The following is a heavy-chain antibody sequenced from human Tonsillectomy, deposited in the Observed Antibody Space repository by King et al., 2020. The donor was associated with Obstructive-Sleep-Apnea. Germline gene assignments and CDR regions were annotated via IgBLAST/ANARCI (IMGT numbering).Heavy chain of an antibody. CDR1: GGSISSSSYY. Sequence: QLQESGPGLVKPSETLSLTCTVSGGSISSSSYYWGWIRQPPGKGLEWIVSIYYIGSTYSNPSLKSRVTLSVDTSKNQFSLKLSSLTASDTAVDSCARWGTTVTTTVDYWGQGTLVTVSS. CDR3: ARWGTTVTTTVDY. D-gene: IGHD4-17*01. J-gene: IGHJ4*02. CDR2: IYYIGST. V-gene: IGHV4-39*07.